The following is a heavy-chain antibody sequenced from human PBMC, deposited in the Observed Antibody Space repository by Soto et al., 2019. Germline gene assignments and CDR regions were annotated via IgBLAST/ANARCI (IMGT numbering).Heavy chain of an antibody. CDR2: ISSSGSTI. Sequence: GGSLRLSCAASGFTFSSYEMNWVRQAPGKGLEWVSYISSSGSTIYYADSVKGRFTISRDNAKNSLYLQMNSLRAEDTAVYYCARSPPPYYYDSSGYSLDYWGRGTLVTVSS. V-gene: IGHV3-48*03. CDR1: GFTFSSYE. J-gene: IGHJ4*02. CDR3: ARSPPPYYYDSSGYSLDY. D-gene: IGHD3-22*01.